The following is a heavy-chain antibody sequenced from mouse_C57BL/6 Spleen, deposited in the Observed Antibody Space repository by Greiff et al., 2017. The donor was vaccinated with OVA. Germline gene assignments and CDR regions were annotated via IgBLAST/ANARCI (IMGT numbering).Heavy chain of an antibody. CDR1: GYTFTSYW. J-gene: IGHJ4*01. V-gene: IGHV1-59*01. Sequence: QVQLQQPGAELVRPGTSVKLSCKASGYTFTSYWMHWVKQRPGQGLEWIGVIDPSDSYTNYNQKFKGKATLTVDTSSSTAYMQLSSLTYEDSAVYYCARKGGAMDYWGQGTSVTVSS. CDR2: IDPSDSYT. CDR3: ARKGGAMDY.